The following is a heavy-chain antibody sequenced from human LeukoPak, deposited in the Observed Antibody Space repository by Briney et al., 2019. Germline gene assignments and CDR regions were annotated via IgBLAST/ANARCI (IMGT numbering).Heavy chain of an antibody. Sequence: ASVKVSCKASGYTFTSYYMHWVRQAPGQGLEWMGWINPNSGGTNYAQKFQGRVTMTRDTSISTAYMELSRLRSDDTAVYYCARIRMYYYGSGSLNFDYWGQGTLVTVSS. D-gene: IGHD3-10*01. J-gene: IGHJ4*02. CDR2: INPNSGGT. CDR3: ARIRMYYYGSGSLNFDY. V-gene: IGHV1-2*02. CDR1: GYTFTSYY.